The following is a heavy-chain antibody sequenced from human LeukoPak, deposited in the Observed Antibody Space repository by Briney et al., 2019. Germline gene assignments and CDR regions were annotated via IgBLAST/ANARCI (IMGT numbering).Heavy chain of an antibody. CDR1: GFTFSSYS. V-gene: IGHV3-48*04. J-gene: IGHJ4*02. Sequence: PGGSLRLSCAASGFTFSSYSMLWVRQAPGKGLEWVSYISSSGSTIYYADSVKGRFTISRDNAKNSLYLQMNSLRAEDTAVYYCARWDSSGYYYSLDYWGQGTLVTVSS. CDR2: ISSSGSTI. CDR3: ARWDSSGYYYSLDY. D-gene: IGHD3-22*01.